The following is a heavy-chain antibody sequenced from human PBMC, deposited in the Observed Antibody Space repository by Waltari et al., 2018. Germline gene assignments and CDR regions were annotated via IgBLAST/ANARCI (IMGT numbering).Heavy chain of an antibody. D-gene: IGHD6-13*01. CDR3: ANGYSSSWYGLDP. J-gene: IGHJ5*02. Sequence: EVQLVQSGAEVKKPGATVKISCKASGYTFTDYYMHWVQQAPGKGLEWMGRVDPEDGETIYAEKFQGRGTITADKSTSTAYMELGSLRSEDTAVDYCANGYSSSWYGLDPWGQGTLVTVSS. CDR2: VDPEDGET. CDR1: GYTFTDYY. V-gene: IGHV1-69-2*01.